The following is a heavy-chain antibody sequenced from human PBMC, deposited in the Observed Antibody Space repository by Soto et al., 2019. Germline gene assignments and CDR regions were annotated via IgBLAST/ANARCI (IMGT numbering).Heavy chain of an antibody. CDR1: GFNFTNAW. J-gene: IGHJ1*01. CDR2: IRSRAEGGTT. Sequence: EVQLVESGGGLVKPGGSLRLSCATSGFNFTNAWVSWVRQAPGKGLQWVGRIRSRAEGGTTHYSAPVKDRFVISRDDSQSTVFLQMTRLQTEDTAIYYCTGFRHWGQGTLVSVSS. CDR3: TGFRH. V-gene: IGHV3-15*01.